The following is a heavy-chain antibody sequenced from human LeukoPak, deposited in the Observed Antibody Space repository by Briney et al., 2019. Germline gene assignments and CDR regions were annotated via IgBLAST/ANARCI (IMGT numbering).Heavy chain of an antibody. CDR3: AKDLRRAFSYYYGMDV. Sequence: ASVKVSCKASGGTFSSYAISWVRQAPGQGLEWMGRIIPILGIANYAQKFQGRVTITADKSTSTAYMELSSLRAEDTAVYYCAKDLRRAFSYYYGMDVWGQGTTVTVSS. CDR1: GGTFSSYA. V-gene: IGHV1-69*04. J-gene: IGHJ6*02. CDR2: IIPILGIA. D-gene: IGHD4-17*01.